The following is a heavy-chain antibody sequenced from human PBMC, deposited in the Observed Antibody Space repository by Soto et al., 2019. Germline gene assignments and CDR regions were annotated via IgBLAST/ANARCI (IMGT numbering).Heavy chain of an antibody. CDR1: GGSFSGYY. CDR2: INHSGST. V-gene: IGHV4-34*01. J-gene: IGHJ3*02. Sequence: PSETLSLTCAVYGGSFSGYYWSWIRQPPGKGLEWIGEINHSGSTNYNPSLKSRVTISVDTSKNQFSLKLSSVTAADTAVYYCARGHTAMGYAFDIWGQGTMVTVSS. D-gene: IGHD5-18*01. CDR3: ARGHTAMGYAFDI.